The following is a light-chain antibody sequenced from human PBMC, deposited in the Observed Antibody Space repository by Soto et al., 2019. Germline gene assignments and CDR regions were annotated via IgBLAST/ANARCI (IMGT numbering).Light chain of an antibody. CDR1: QSISSY. V-gene: IGKV1-39*01. Sequence: DIPMTQSPSSLSASVGDRVTITCRASQSISSYLNWYQQKPGKAPKLLIYAASSLQSGVPSSFSGSGSGTGFTLTISSLQPEDFATYYCQQSYSTPRTFGQGTKVQIK. CDR2: AAS. CDR3: QQSYSTPRT. J-gene: IGKJ1*01.